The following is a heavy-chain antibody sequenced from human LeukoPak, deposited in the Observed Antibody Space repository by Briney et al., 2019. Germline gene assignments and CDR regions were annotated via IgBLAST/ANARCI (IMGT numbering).Heavy chain of an antibody. CDR2: ISGSGGST. J-gene: IGHJ4*02. CDR3: AKNLYGDYYFDY. CDR1: GFTFSSYA. V-gene: IGHV3-23*01. D-gene: IGHD4-17*01. Sequence: GGSLRLSCAASGFTFSSYAMSWVRQAPGKGVEWVSAISGSGGSTYYADSVKGRFTISRDNSKNTLYLQMNSLRAEDTAVYYCAKNLYGDYYFDYWGQGTLVTVSS.